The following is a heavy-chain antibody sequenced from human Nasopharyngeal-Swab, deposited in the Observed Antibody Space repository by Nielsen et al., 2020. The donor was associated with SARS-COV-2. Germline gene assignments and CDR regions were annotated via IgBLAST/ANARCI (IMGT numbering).Heavy chain of an antibody. J-gene: IGHJ3*02. D-gene: IGHD6-19*01. V-gene: IGHV3-15*01. CDR2: IKSKADGGTT. CDR1: GFTFSNAW. CDR3: TTWGAVAGTNPRIGDAFDI. Sequence: GESLKISCAASGFTFSNAWMTWVRQAPGKGLEWVGRIKSKADGGTTDYAAPVKGRFTISRDDSKDTLCLQMNSLKIEDTAVYYCTTWGAVAGTNPRIGDAFDIWGQGTMVTVSS.